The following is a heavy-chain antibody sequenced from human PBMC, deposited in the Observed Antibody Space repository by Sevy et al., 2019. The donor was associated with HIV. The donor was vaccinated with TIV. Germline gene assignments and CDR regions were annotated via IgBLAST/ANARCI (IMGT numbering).Heavy chain of an antibody. CDR3: ARAQQVTRVVVIGGLYFDF. J-gene: IGHJ4*02. V-gene: IGHV3-7*01. CDR2: IKQDRSEK. CDR1: GFTFSSYW. Sequence: GGSLRLSCAASGFTFSSYWMTWVRQAPGKGLEWVASIKQDRSEKYYADSVKGRFTISRENGRNSLYLQMESLRAEDTAGYYCARAQQVTRVVVIGGLYFDFWGQGTLVTVSS. D-gene: IGHD3-22*01.